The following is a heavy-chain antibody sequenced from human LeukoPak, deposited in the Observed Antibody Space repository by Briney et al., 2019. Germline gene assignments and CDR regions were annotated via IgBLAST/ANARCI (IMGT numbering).Heavy chain of an antibody. CDR3: ARVRIAVAGTYFYYMDV. V-gene: IGHV4-4*07. J-gene: IGHJ6*03. D-gene: IGHD6-19*01. Sequence: RPSETLSLTCTVSGGSISSYCWSWIRQPAGKGLEWIGRICASGSTNYRPSLKSRVTVSVDTSKNQFSLKLSSVTAADTAVYYCARVRIAVAGTYFYYMDVWGKGTTVTVSS. CDR2: ICASGST. CDR1: GGSISSYC.